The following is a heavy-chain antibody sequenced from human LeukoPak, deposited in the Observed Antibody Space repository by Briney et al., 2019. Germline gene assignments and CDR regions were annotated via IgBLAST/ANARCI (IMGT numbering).Heavy chain of an antibody. CDR2: ISASGGST. Sequence: GGSLRLSCAASGFTFSTYAMSWVRQAPGKGLEWVSVISASGGSTYYADSVKGRFTISRDNSKNTLYLQMNSLRAEDTAVYYCARSYSPNYYYYYMDVWGKGTTVTVSS. CDR3: ARSYSPNYYYYYMDV. D-gene: IGHD2-21*01. J-gene: IGHJ6*03. V-gene: IGHV3-23*01. CDR1: GFTFSTYA.